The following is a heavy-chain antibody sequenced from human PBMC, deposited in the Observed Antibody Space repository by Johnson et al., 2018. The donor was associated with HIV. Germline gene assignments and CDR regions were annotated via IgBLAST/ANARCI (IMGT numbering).Heavy chain of an antibody. CDR2: IKSKTGGGTT. Sequence: VQLVESGGGLVKPGGSLRLYCAASGFTFSNAWMNWVRQAQGKGLEWVGHIKSKTGGGTTDYAAPVKGRFTISRDDSRNTLYLQMNSLRAEDTAVYYCAISQVAATSEGAFDIWGQGTMVTVSS. V-gene: IGHV3-15*01. CDR1: GFTFSNAW. CDR3: AISQVAATSEGAFDI. J-gene: IGHJ3*02. D-gene: IGHD2-15*01.